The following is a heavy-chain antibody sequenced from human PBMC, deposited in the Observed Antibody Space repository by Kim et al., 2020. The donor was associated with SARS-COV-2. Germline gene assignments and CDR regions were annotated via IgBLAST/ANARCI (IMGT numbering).Heavy chain of an antibody. V-gene: IGHV3-21*01. J-gene: IGHJ4*02. CDR3: ASPIAAAVYFDY. Sequence: YDADSVTGRFTISRDNAKNSLYLQMNSRRAEETAVYYCASPIAAAVYFDYWGQGTLVTVSS. D-gene: IGHD6-13*01.